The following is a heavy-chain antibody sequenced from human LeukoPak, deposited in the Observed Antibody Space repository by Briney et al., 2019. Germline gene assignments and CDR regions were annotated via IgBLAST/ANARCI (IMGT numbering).Heavy chain of an antibody. Sequence: GGSLRLSCAASGFTFSSYAMHWVRQAPGKGLEWVAVISYDGSNKYYADSVKGRFTISRDNSKNTLYLQMNSLRAEDTAGYYCARYYYYYMDVWGKGTTVTISS. J-gene: IGHJ6*03. CDR3: ARYYYYYMDV. CDR2: ISYDGSNK. V-gene: IGHV3-30*04. CDR1: GFTFSSYA.